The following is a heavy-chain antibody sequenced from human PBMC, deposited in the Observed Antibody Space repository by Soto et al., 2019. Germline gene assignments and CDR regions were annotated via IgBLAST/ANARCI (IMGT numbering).Heavy chain of an antibody. CDR3: ARTLYSSGWEIIYYYYGMDV. Sequence: PXGTLSLTSTVSGGSISSSSYYWGWIRQPPGKGLEWIGSIYYSGSTYYNPSLKSRVTISVDTSKNQFSLKLSSVTAADTAVYYCARTLYSSGWEIIYYYYGMDVWGQGTTVTVSS. CDR1: GGSISSSSYY. D-gene: IGHD6-19*01. V-gene: IGHV4-39*01. J-gene: IGHJ6*02. CDR2: IYYSGST.